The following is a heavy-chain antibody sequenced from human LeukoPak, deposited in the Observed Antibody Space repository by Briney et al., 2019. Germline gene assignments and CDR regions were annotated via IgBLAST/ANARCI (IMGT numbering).Heavy chain of an antibody. D-gene: IGHD6-6*01. V-gene: IGHV3-30*02. CDR1: GFSFSSYG. CDR2: IRHDETNE. Sequence: GGSLRLPCAVSGFSFSSYGMHWVRQAPGKGLEWVALIRHDETNEYYADSVQGRFTISRDTSKNTLYLQMNSLRAEDTAVYYCAKEYTPSSPLGELDSWGQGTLVTVSS. CDR3: AKEYTPSSPLGELDS. J-gene: IGHJ4*02.